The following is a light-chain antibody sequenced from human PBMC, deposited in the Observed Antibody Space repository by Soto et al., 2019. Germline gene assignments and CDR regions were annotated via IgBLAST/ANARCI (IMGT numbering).Light chain of an antibody. CDR3: SSYTSSSTLGV. CDR2: DVS. V-gene: IGLV2-14*01. J-gene: IGLJ1*01. CDR1: SSEVGGYNY. Sequence: QSALTRPASVSGSPGQSITISCTGTSSEVGGYNYVSWYQQHPGKAPKLMIYDVSNRPSGVSNRFSGSKSGNTASLTISGLQAEDEADYYCSSYTSSSTLGVFGTGTKVTVL.